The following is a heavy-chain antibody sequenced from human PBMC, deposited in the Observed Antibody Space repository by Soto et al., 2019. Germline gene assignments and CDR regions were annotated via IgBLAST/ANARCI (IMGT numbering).Heavy chain of an antibody. D-gene: IGHD3-10*01. V-gene: IGHV3-33*01. CDR2: IWFDGSNK. Sequence: SLRLSCAASGFTCSSYGIHWVRQAPGKGLEWVALIWFDGSNKFYADSVKGRFTISRDNSKNTLYLQMSSLRAEDTAVYYCARHYGSGSFDSWGQGALVTVSS. CDR1: GFTCSSYG. J-gene: IGHJ4*02. CDR3: ARHYGSGSFDS.